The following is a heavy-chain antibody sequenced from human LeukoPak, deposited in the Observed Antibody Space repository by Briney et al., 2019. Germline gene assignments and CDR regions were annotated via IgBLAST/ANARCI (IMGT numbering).Heavy chain of an antibody. CDR2: IYHSENT. CDR3: ARGLWFGELLDWFDS. D-gene: IGHD3-10*01. Sequence: PSQTLSLTCTVSGDSISSGDYYWCWIRQPPGKGLEWIGYIYHSENTYYNPSLKSRVTISVDRSKNQFSLKPNSVTAADTAVYYCARGLWFGELLDWFDSWGQGTLVTVSS. CDR1: GDSISSGDYY. J-gene: IGHJ5*01. V-gene: IGHV4-30-2*01.